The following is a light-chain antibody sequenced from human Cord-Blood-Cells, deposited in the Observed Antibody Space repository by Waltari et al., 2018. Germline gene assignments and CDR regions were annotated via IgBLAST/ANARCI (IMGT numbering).Light chain of an antibody. J-gene: IGLJ3*02. CDR1: SSDVGGYNY. CDR2: EVS. V-gene: IGLV2-8*01. Sequence: QSALTQPPSASGSPGQSVTISCPGTSSDVGGYNYVSWYQQPPGKAPKLMIYEVSKRPSGVPDRFSGSKSGNTASLTVSGLQAEDEADYYCSSYAGSNRVFGGGTKLTVL. CDR3: SSYAGSNRV.